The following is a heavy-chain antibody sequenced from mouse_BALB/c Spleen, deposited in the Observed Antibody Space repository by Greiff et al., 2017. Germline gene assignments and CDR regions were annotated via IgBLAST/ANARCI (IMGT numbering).Heavy chain of an antibody. Sequence: QVQLKESGPGLVAPSQSLSITCTVSGFSLTSYGVHWVRQPPGKGLEWLGVIWAGGSTNYNSALMSRLSISKDNSKSQVFLKMNSLQTDDTAMYYCARDYYGSRNAYWGQGTLVTVSA. D-gene: IGHD1-1*01. J-gene: IGHJ3*01. CDR1: GFSLTSYG. CDR2: IWAGGST. V-gene: IGHV2-9*02. CDR3: ARDYYGSRNAY.